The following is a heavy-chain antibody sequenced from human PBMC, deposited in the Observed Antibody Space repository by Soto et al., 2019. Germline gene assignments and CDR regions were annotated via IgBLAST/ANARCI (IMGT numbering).Heavy chain of an antibody. CDR3: ASNFWSGYYLPGDYYYYGMDV. V-gene: IGHV1-69*13. D-gene: IGHD3-3*01. Sequence: GASVKVSCKASGGTFSSYAISCVRQAPGQGLEWMGGIIPIFGTANYAQKFQGRVTITADESTSTAYMELSSLRSEDTAVYYCASNFWSGYYLPGDYYYYGMDVWGQGTTVTVSS. CDR1: GGTFSSYA. J-gene: IGHJ6*02. CDR2: IIPIFGTA.